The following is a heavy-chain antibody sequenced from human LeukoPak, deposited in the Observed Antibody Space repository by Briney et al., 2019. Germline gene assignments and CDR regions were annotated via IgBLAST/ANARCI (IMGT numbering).Heavy chain of an antibody. V-gene: IGHV4-39*07. CDR2: IYYSGST. CDR1: GGSISSSSYY. CDR3: ARVGRRWLQPPYNWFDP. Sequence: SETLSLTCTVSGGSISSSSYYWGWIRQPPGKGLEWIGSIYYSGSTHYNPSLKSRVTISVDTSKNQFSLKLSSVTAADTAVYYCARVGRRWLQPPYNWFDPWGQGTPVTVSS. D-gene: IGHD5-24*01. J-gene: IGHJ5*02.